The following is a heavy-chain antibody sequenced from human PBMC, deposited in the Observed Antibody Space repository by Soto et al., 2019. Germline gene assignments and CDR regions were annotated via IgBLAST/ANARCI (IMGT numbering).Heavy chain of an antibody. D-gene: IGHD3-10*01. CDR2: INHSGST. J-gene: IGHJ4*02. V-gene: IGHV4-34*01. Sequence: SETLSLTCAVYGESVSGHIWTWIRQTPGKGLQWIGQINHSGSTSYNPSLKSRVTISVHKSNNQFYMDLTSVPAADTAIYYCATFPRSWLSAPGDFWGQGSLVTVSS. CDR1: GESVSGHI. CDR3: ATFPRSWLSAPGDF.